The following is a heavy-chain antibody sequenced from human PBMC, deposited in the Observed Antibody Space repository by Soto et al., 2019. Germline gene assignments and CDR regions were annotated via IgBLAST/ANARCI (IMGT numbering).Heavy chain of an antibody. Sequence: QVQLVQSGAEVKKPGASVKVSCKASGYTFTSYAMHWVRQAPGQRLEWMGWINAGNGNTKYSQKFQGRVTITRDTSASTAYMELSRLRSEDTAVYYCARDGSYCSSTSCYVPGWFDPWGQGPLVTVSS. CDR1: GYTFTSYA. J-gene: IGHJ5*02. CDR3: ARDGSYCSSTSCYVPGWFDP. CDR2: INAGNGNT. V-gene: IGHV1-3*01. D-gene: IGHD2-2*01.